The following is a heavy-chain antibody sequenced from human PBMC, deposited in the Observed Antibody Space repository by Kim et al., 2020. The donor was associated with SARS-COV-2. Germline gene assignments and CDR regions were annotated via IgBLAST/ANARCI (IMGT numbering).Heavy chain of an antibody. CDR2: ISYDGSNK. CDR1: GFTFSSYG. Sequence: GGSLRLSCAASGFTFSSYGMHWVRQAPGKGLEWVAVISYDGSNKYYADSVKGRFTISRDNSKNTLYLQMNSLRAEDTAVYYCAKDSAYYDFWSGYSPWRDYYYYYGIDVWGQGTTVTVSS. D-gene: IGHD3-3*01. J-gene: IGHJ6*02. V-gene: IGHV3-30*18. CDR3: AKDSAYYDFWSGYSPWRDYYYYYGIDV.